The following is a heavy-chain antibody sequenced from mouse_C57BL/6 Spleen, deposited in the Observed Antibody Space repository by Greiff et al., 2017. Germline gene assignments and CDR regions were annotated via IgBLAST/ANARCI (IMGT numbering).Heavy chain of an antibody. Sequence: EVQVVESGGDLVKPGGSLKLSCAASGFTFSSYGMSWVRQTPDKGLEWVATICSGGSYTYYPESVKGRFTLSRDNATNTPYLQMRSLKSEDSAVYSSERHHGAGYGFAYWGQGTLVTVSA. J-gene: IGHJ3*01. V-gene: IGHV5-6*01. CDR1: GFTFSSYG. CDR2: ICSGGSYT. CDR3: ERHHGAGYGFAY. D-gene: IGHD1-1*02.